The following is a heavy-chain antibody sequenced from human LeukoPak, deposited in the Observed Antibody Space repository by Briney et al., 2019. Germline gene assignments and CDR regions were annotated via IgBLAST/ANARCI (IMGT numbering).Heavy chain of an antibody. CDR2: IYYSGSI. V-gene: IGHV4-28*05. CDR1: GYSISGSNW. CDR3: ARNMGDGSGIIDY. J-gene: IGHJ4*02. Sequence: SDTLSLTCAVSGYSISGSNWWGWIRQPPGKGLEWIGCIYYSGSIYYNPSLKSRVTMSVDTSKNQFSLKLSSVTAVDTAVYYCARNMGDGSGIIDYWGQGTLVTVSS. D-gene: IGHD3-10*01.